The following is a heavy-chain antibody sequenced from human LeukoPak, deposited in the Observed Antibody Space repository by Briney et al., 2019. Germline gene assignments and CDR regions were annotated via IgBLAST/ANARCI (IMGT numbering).Heavy chain of an antibody. V-gene: IGHV3-7*01. CDR1: GFTFNIYW. D-gene: IGHD6-13*01. Sequence: GGSLGLSCAASGFTFNIYWMSWVRQAPGKGLEWVANIKEDGSEKYYVDSVKGRFTISRDNAKNSLYLQMNSLRAEDTAVYYCARASSWYTPSRFDPWGQGTLVTVSS. J-gene: IGHJ5*02. CDR2: IKEDGSEK. CDR3: ARASSWYTPSRFDP.